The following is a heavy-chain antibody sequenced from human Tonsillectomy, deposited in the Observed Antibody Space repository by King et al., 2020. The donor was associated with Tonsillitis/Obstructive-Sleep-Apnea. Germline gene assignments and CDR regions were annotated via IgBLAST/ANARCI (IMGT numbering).Heavy chain of an antibody. V-gene: IGHV5-51*01. Sequence: QLVQSGAEVKKPGESLKISCKCSGYSFTNYWIAWVRQMPGKGLEWMVITYPVDFDTRYSPSFQGQVTMSADKSTSTAYLQWSSLNASDTAIYYCARGVTNWFDPWGQGTLVTVSS. J-gene: IGHJ5*02. CDR1: GYSFTNYW. CDR3: ARGVTNWFDP. CDR2: TYPVDFDT. D-gene: IGHD2-21*02.